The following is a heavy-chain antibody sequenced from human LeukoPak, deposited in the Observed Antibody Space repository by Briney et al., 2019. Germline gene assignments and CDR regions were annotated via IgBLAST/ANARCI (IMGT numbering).Heavy chain of an antibody. CDR1: AFTFRDYW. CDR2: INNDGSGT. D-gene: IGHD1-1*01. J-gene: IGHJ6*02. Sequence: GGSLRLSCAASAFTFRDYWIHWVRQAPGKGLVWVSCINNDGSGTTYADSVKGRFTVSRDNAKNTVSLQMNSLRVEDTAVYYCVRGGWNHAMDVWGRGATVTVSS. V-gene: IGHV3-74*01. CDR3: VRGGWNHAMDV.